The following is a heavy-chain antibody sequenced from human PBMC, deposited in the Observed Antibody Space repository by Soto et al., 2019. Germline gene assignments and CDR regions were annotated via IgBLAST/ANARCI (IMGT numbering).Heavy chain of an antibody. CDR3: TRGGRDLDF. J-gene: IGHJ4*02. D-gene: IGHD2-21*02. V-gene: IGHV3-7*04. CDR2: INHGGSET. Sequence: VQVVESGGTLVQPGGSLRLSCEVSGFDFPGFWMNWVRRAPGKGLEWVANINHGGSETNFLDSVKGRFTISRDNAKSTLYLQMNSLRVEDTAVYYCTRGGRDLDFWGQGTVVIVSS. CDR1: GFDFPGFW.